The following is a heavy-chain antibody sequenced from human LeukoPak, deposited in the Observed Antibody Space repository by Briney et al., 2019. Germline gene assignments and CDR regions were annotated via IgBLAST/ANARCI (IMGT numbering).Heavy chain of an antibody. D-gene: IGHD3/OR15-3a*01. V-gene: IGHV4-39*07. CDR3: ARHSPVDPFDY. Sequence: PSETLSLTCTVSGGSISSSSYYWGWIRQPPGKGLEWIGSIYYSGSTYYNPSLKSRVTISVDTSKNQFSLKLSSVTAADTAVYYCARHSPVDPFDYWGQGTLVTVSS. CDR1: GGSISSSSYY. CDR2: IYYSGST. J-gene: IGHJ4*02.